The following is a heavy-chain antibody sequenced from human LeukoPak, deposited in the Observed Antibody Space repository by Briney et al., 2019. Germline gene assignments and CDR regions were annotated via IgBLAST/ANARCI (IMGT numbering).Heavy chain of an antibody. J-gene: IGHJ4*02. CDR2: ISSSGTTI. V-gene: IGHV3-48*03. Sequence: GGSLRLSCAASGFTFSSYEMNWVRQAPGKGLEWVSYISSSGTTIYYADSVKGRFTISRANARNSLYLQMNSLRAEDTAVYYCARGSYRPDYWGQGTLVTVSS. D-gene: IGHD4-11*01. CDR3: ARGSYRPDY. CDR1: GFTFSSYE.